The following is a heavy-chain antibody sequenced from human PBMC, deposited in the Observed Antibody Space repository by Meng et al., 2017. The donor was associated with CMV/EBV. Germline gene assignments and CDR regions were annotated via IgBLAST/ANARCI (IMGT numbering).Heavy chain of an antibody. CDR2: ISYDGSSK. CDR3: ARPTLYSYGFPTNHYYGMDV. D-gene: IGHD5-18*01. CDR1: GFTFSSYA. V-gene: IGHV3-30-3*01. J-gene: IGHJ6*02. Sequence: LSLTCAASGFTFSSYAMHWVRQAPGKGLEWVAVISYDGSSKYYADSVKGRFTISRDNSKNTLYLQMSSLRAEDTAVYYCARPTLYSYGFPTNHYYGMDVWGRGTTVTVSS.